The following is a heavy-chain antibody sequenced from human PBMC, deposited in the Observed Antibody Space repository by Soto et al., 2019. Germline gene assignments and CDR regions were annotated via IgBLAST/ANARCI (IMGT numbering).Heavy chain of an antibody. Sequence: GGSLRLSCAASGFTFDDYAMHWVRQAPGKGLEWVSGISWNSGSIGYADSVKGRFTISRDNAKNSLYLQMNSLRAEDTALYYCAKASIVVVPAAMDYYYYMDVWGKGTTVTVSS. CDR1: GFTFDDYA. CDR2: ISWNSGSI. CDR3: AKASIVVVPAAMDYYYYMDV. J-gene: IGHJ6*03. V-gene: IGHV3-9*01. D-gene: IGHD2-2*01.